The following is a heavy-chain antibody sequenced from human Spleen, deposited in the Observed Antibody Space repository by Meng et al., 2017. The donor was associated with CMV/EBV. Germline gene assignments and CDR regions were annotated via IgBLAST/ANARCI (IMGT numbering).Heavy chain of an antibody. Sequence: QVQLVQSGGEVKKPGASVKVSCKASGYTFTGYYMHWVRQAPGQGLEWMGWINTNTGKPTYAQGLTGRFVFSLDTSVSTAYLQISSLKAEDTAVYYCARDSEAADYWGQGTLVTVSS. V-gene: IGHV7-4-1*02. CDR3: ARDSEAADY. CDR1: GYTFTGYY. J-gene: IGHJ4*02. D-gene: IGHD6-25*01. CDR2: INTNTGKP.